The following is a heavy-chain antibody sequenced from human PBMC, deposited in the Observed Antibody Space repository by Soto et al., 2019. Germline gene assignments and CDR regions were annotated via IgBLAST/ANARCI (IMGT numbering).Heavy chain of an antibody. CDR1: GGSISSYY. J-gene: IGHJ4*02. CDR2: IYYSGST. Sequence: SETLSLTCTVSGGSISSYYWSWIRQPPGKGLEWIGYIYYSGSTNYNPSLKSRVTISVDTSKNQFSLKLSSVTAADTAVYYCARNRIAVAGPYYFDYWGQGTLVT. CDR3: ARNRIAVAGPYYFDY. V-gene: IGHV4-59*08. D-gene: IGHD6-19*01.